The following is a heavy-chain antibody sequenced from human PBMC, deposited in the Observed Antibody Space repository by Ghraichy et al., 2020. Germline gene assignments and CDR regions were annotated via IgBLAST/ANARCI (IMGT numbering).Heavy chain of an antibody. CDR2: ISGSGGST. J-gene: IGHJ3*02. CDR3: AKVGGYGSGSPDAFDI. CDR1: GFTFSSYA. D-gene: IGHD3-10*01. V-gene: IGHV3-23*01. Sequence: GGSLRLSCAASGFTFSSYAMSWVRQAPGKGLEWVSAISGSGGSTYYADSVKGRFTISRDNSKNTLYLQMNSLRAEDTAVYYCAKVGGYGSGSPDAFDIWGQETMVTVSS.